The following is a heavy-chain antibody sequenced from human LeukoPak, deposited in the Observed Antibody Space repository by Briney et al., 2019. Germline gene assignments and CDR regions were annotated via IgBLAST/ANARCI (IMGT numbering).Heavy chain of an antibody. CDR2: INPNGDGT. CDR3: ARATCNTDCAGFDL. D-gene: IGHD2/OR15-2a*01. V-gene: IGHV1-2*02. Sequence: APVKASCKASRYTLTGYYIHWVRQPPGQGLEWMGWINPNGDGTKYAQNFQGRLTATRDTSTSTAYMELSRLRSDDMAVYYCARATCNTDCAGFDLCDHSTLVAVSS. CDR1: RYTLTGYY. J-gene: IGHJ5*02.